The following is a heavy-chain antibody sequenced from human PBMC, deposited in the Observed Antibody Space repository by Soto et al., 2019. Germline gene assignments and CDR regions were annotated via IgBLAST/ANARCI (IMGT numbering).Heavy chain of an antibody. CDR1: GYSFTSYW. Sequence: GESLKISCKGSGYSFTSYWISWVRQMPGKGLEWMGRIDPSDSYTNYSPSFQGHVTISADKSISTAYLQWSSLKASDTAMYYCASDYYDTSGTCAFDIWGQGTMVTVSS. CDR3: ASDYYDTSGTCAFDI. CDR2: IDPSDSYT. D-gene: IGHD3-22*01. J-gene: IGHJ3*02. V-gene: IGHV5-10-1*01.